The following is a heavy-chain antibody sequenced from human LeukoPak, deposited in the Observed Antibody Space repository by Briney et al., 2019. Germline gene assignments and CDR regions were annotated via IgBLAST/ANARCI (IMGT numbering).Heavy chain of an antibody. V-gene: IGHV4-38-2*02. CDR3: ARSGPTRIAAAHFDY. CDR2: IYHSGST. Sequence: SETLSLTCTVSGYSISSGYYWGWIRQPPGKGLEWIGSIYHSGSTYYNPSLKSRVTISVDTSKNQFSLKLSSVTAADTAVYYCARSGPTRIAAAHFDYWGQGTLVTVSS. D-gene: IGHD6-13*01. J-gene: IGHJ4*02. CDR1: GYSISSGYY.